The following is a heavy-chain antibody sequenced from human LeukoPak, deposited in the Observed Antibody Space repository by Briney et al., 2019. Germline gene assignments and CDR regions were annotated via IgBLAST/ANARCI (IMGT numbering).Heavy chain of an antibody. Sequence: GRSVRLSCAASGFTFSSYAMSWVRQARGKGLEWVSAISGSGGSTYYADSVKGRFTISRDNSKNTLYLQMNSLRAEDTAVYYCAKDGFSSGWSYYFDYWGQGTLVTVSS. CDR3: AKDGFSSGWSYYFDY. CDR2: ISGSGGST. CDR1: GFTFSSYA. V-gene: IGHV3-23*01. D-gene: IGHD6-19*01. J-gene: IGHJ4*02.